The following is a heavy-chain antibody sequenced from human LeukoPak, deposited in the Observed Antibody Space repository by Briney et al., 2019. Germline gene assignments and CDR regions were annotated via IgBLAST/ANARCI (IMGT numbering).Heavy chain of an antibody. CDR3: AIRVSGKYALDY. CDR1: GHSFTIYW. J-gene: IGHJ4*02. V-gene: IGHV5-51*01. D-gene: IGHD3-3*01. CDR2: IYPGDSDA. Sequence: GESLKISCNASGHSFTIYWIGWVRQMPGKGLEWMGIIYPGDSDARYSPSFQGQVTISADKSISTAYLQWNSLKASDTAIFYCAIRVSGKYALDYWGQGTLVTVSS.